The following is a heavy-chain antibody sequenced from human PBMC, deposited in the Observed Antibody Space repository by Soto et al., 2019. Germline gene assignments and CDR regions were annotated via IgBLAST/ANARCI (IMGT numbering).Heavy chain of an antibody. CDR1: GFTYRSYD. CDR2: LGGAGAR. D-gene: IGHD6-19*01. CDR3: AKEYSSGWYNSFDP. Sequence: PGGSLRLSCAAFGFTYRSYDMHWVRQVAGKGLEWVSSLGGAGAREYAESVKGRFVISRDNANSLYLQMDSLRAEDTAVYYCAKEYSSGWYNSFDPWGQGTLVTVSS. V-gene: IGHV3-13*01. J-gene: IGHJ5*02.